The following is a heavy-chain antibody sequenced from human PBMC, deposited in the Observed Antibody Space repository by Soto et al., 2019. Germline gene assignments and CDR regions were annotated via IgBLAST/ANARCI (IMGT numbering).Heavy chain of an antibody. CDR1: GFSLSDHG. V-gene: IGHV3-48*02. CDR2: VNRGASSL. CDR3: AKGVYGDFPDYYYYYGMDV. J-gene: IGHJ6*02. Sequence: RRLSCAASGFSLSDHGVNWVRQAPGKGLEWISSVNRGASSLYYAESVKGRLTMSRDDAKNSVYLQMSSLRDEDTAVYYCAKGVYGDFPDYYYYYGMDVWGQGTTVTVSS. D-gene: IGHD4-17*01.